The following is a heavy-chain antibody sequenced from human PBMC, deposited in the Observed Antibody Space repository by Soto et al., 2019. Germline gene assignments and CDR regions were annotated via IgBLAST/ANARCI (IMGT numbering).Heavy chain of an antibody. V-gene: IGHV3-30*04. Sequence: GGSLRLSCVGSGFIFKNYALNWVRQAPGKGLEWVASITRDGYNKYYADSVKGRFTISRDNSRDTLSLQMTALTIEDSSVYYCTKSSGGSSSVGMDYWGQGTRVTVSS. CDR2: ITRDGYNK. CDR1: GFIFKNYA. J-gene: IGHJ4*02. CDR3: TKSSGGSSSVGMDY. D-gene: IGHD6-6*01.